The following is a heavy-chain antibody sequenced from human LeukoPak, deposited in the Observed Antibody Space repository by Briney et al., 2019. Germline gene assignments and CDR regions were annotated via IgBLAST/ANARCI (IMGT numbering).Heavy chain of an antibody. CDR1: GFTLSNHW. J-gene: IGHJ6*02. CDR3: ARNNGMDV. CDR2: VNRDGSET. V-gene: IGHV3-7*03. Sequence: GGSLRLSCAASGFTLSNHWMTWVRQVPGRGPEWVANVNRDGSETYYLDSVRGRFTISKDNAKNSLYLQMNSLRAEDTALYHCARNNGMDVWGQGTTVIVSS.